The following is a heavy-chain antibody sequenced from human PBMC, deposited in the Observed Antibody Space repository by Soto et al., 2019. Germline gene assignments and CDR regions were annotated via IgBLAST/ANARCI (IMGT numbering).Heavy chain of an antibody. D-gene: IGHD5-12*01. J-gene: IGHJ4*02. Sequence: SETLSLTCAVYGGSFSGYYWSWIRQPPGKGLEWIGEINHSGSTNYNPSLKSRVTISVDTSKNQFSLKLSSVTAADTAVYYCARGWFGYSGYDRDRFRLTAYYFDYWGQGTLVTVSS. CDR3: ARGWFGYSGYDRDRFRLTAYYFDY. V-gene: IGHV4-34*01. CDR2: INHSGST. CDR1: GGSFSGYY.